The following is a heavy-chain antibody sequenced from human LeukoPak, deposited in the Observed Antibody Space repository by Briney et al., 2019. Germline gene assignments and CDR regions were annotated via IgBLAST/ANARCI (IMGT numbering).Heavy chain of an antibody. D-gene: IGHD2-21*02. CDR3: AKEETAYCGGDCYSFDAFDI. CDR2: IYYSGST. Sequence: PSETLSLTCTVSGGSISSSSYYWGWIRQPPGKGLEWIGSIYYSGSTYYNPSLKSRVTISVDTSKNQFSLKLSSVTAADTAVYYCAKEETAYCGGDCYSFDAFDIWGQGTMVTVSS. J-gene: IGHJ3*02. CDR1: GGSISSSSYY. V-gene: IGHV4-39*07.